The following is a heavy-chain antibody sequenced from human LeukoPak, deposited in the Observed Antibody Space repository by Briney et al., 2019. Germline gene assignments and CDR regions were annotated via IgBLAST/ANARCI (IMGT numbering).Heavy chain of an antibody. J-gene: IGHJ4*02. CDR2: VSYNGNT. D-gene: IGHD3-10*01. CDR3: TRVMTGSRCDC. CDR1: GGSITSSPYY. V-gene: IGHV4-39*02. Sequence: SETLSLTCTVSGGSITSSPYYWAWLRRPPGKGLEWIASVSYNGNTFYNPSLRGRATISADTSRNHFSVRLTSVTAADTAMYYCTRVMTGSRCDCWGQGTLVTVS.